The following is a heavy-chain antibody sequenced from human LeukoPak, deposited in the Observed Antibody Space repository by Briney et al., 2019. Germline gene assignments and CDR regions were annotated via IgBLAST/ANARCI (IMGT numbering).Heavy chain of an antibody. CDR1: GFAFSNAW. CDR3: TTSLAGAVTAVYPFDN. CDR2: IKSKTEGGTT. V-gene: IGHV3-15*01. Sequence: PGRSLRLSCVASGFAFSNAWMNWVRQAPRRRLEWVGRIKSKTEGGTTDYAAPVKGRITISRDDSTNTLHLQMNSLKTEDTAVYYCTTSLAGAVTAVYPFDNWGQGTLVTVSS. J-gene: IGHJ4*02. D-gene: IGHD2-21*02.